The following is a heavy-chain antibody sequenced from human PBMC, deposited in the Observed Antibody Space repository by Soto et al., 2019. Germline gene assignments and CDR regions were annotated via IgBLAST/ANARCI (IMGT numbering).Heavy chain of an antibody. Sequence: GASVKVSCKASGGTFSSYAISWVRQAPGQGLEWMGGIIPIFGTANYAQKFQGRVTITADESTSTAYMELSSLRSEDTAVYYCARAPPLRTQTHDVSPSYFDYWGQGTLVTVSS. D-gene: IGHD3-16*01. J-gene: IGHJ4*02. CDR3: ARAPPLRTQTHDVSPSYFDY. CDR2: IIPIFGTA. CDR1: GGTFSSYA. V-gene: IGHV1-69*13.